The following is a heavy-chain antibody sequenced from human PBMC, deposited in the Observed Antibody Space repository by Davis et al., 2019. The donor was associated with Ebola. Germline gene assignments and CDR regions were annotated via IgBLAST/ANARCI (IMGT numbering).Heavy chain of an antibody. CDR3: ARYYGSGGYFGF. D-gene: IGHD3-22*01. V-gene: IGHV4-38-2*02. CDR1: DYSITSGYY. Sequence: MPSETLSLTCTVSDYSITSGYYWGWIRQPPGKGLEWIGSVYQTGESHYNPSLASRVTISVDTSKNQFSLKLSSVTAADTAVYFCARYYGSGGYFGFWGQGALVTVSS. CDR2: VYQTGES. J-gene: IGHJ4*02.